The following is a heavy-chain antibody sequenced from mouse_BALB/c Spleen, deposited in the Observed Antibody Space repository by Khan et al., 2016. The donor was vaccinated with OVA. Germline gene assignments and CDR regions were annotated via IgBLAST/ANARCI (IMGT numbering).Heavy chain of an antibody. D-gene: IGHD4-1*01. CDR2: ISSDGDYT. CDR3: ATHLTGSFAY. J-gene: IGHJ3*01. CDR1: GFTFSPYS. V-gene: IGHV5-6*01. Sequence: EVQLVESGGDLVKSGGSLKLSCAASGFTFSPYSMSWVRQTPDKRLEWVATISSDGDYTYYPDSVKGRFNTSRDNAKNTLYLQMSTLKSDDTTMYYWATHLTGSFAYWGQGTLVTVSA.